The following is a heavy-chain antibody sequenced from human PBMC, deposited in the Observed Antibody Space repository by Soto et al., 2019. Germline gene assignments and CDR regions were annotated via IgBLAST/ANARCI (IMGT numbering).Heavy chain of an antibody. V-gene: IGHV3-23*01. CDR1: GFTFSSYA. Sequence: EVQLLESGGGLVQPGGSLRLSCAASGFTFSSYAMSWVRQAPGKGLEWVSAISGSGGSTYYADSVKGRFTISRDNSKNTRYLQLNSLRAEDTAVYYCAKWSHDAEDIVVVVAATPAYYYYIDVWGKGTTVTVSS. D-gene: IGHD2-15*01. J-gene: IGHJ6*03. CDR3: AKWSHDAEDIVVVVAATPAYYYYIDV. CDR2: ISGSGGST.